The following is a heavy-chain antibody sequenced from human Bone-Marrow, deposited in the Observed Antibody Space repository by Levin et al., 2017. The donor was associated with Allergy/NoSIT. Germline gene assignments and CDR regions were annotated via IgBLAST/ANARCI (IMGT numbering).Heavy chain of an antibody. CDR3: AKPFGYNSGWYTN. D-gene: IGHD6-19*01. V-gene: IGHV3-33*06. CDR1: GFTFSSFG. Sequence: PGGSLRLSCAASGFTFSSFGMHWVRQGPGKGLEWVTLIWSDETQKYYADSVKGRFTISRDNSKNTLFLQMNSLRAEDTAVYYCAKPFGYNSGWYTNWGQGTLVTVSS. CDR2: IWSDETQK. J-gene: IGHJ4*02.